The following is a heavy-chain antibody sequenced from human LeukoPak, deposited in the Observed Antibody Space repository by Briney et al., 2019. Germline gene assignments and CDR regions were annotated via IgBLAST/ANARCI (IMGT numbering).Heavy chain of an antibody. D-gene: IGHD5-12*01. CDR1: GFTFSSYG. Sequence: GGSLRLSCAASGFTFSSYGMHWVRQAPGKGLEWVAFIRYDGSNKYYADSVKGRFTISRDNSKNTLYLQRNSLGAEDTAVYYCAKDYSGDDFGDYWGQGTLVTVSS. CDR3: AKDYSGDDFGDY. CDR2: IRYDGSNK. J-gene: IGHJ4*02. V-gene: IGHV3-30*02.